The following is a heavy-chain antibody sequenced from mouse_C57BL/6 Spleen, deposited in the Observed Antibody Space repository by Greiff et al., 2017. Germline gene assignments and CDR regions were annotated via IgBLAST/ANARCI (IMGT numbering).Heavy chain of an antibody. CDR2: IYPGDGDT. Sequence: VQLQQSGASVKISCKASGYAFSSYWMNWVKQRPGKGLEWIGQIYPGDGDTNYNGKFKGKATLTADKSSSTAYMQLSSLTSEDSAVYFCATTVVATGAMDYWGQGTSVTVSS. V-gene: IGHV1-80*01. CDR3: ATTVVATGAMDY. CDR1: GYAFSSYW. D-gene: IGHD1-1*01. J-gene: IGHJ4*01.